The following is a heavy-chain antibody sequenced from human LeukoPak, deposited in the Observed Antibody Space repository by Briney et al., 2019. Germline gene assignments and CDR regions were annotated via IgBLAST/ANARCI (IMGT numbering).Heavy chain of an antibody. J-gene: IGHJ4*02. CDR1: GFTFSSYA. CDR2: ISGSGGST. Sequence: SGGSLRLSCAASGFTFSSYAMNWVRQAPGKGLEWVSVISGSGGSTYYADSVKGRFTISRDNSKSTLFLQMNSLRADDTAIYYCAKTPEGCSSTTCYTDYWGQGTLVTISS. D-gene: IGHD2-2*02. V-gene: IGHV3-23*01. CDR3: AKTPEGCSSTTCYTDY.